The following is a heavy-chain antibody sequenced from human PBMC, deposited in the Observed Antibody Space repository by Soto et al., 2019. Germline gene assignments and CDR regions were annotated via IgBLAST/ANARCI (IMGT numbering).Heavy chain of an antibody. CDR2: INPDNGDT. CDR1: GYTFYGYH. V-gene: IGHV1-2*02. J-gene: IGHJ4*02. D-gene: IGHD4-17*01. CDR3: ATRLPSDF. Sequence: ASVKVSCKASGYTFYGYHIFWVREVPGRGLEWVGWINPDNGDTNYAQKFQGRVTMTSDTSISTAYMELTRLTTDDTAVYYCATRLPSDFWGQGTQVTVSS.